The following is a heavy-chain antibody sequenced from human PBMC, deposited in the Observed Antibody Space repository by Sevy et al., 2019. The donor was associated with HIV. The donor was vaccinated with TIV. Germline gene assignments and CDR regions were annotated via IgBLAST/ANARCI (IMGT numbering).Heavy chain of an antibody. J-gene: IGHJ4*02. CDR3: TQWSGGQSIFDY. V-gene: IGHV3-49*04. CDR1: GFTFGDHA. D-gene: IGHD3-3*01. Sequence: GGSLRLSCTTSGFTFGDHAMNWVRQAPGKGLEWVAFIKSKAQGGTIDHAASVKGRFTISRDDSKSIAYLEMNNLKIEDSAVYYCTQWSGGQSIFDYWGQGTLVTVSS. CDR2: IKSKAQGGTI.